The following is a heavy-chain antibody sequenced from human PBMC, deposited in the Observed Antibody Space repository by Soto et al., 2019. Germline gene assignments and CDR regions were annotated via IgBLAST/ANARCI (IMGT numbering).Heavy chain of an antibody. D-gene: IGHD1-1*01. CDR3: ARDRNGDLSWFDP. CDR2: IYHSGST. J-gene: IGHJ5*02. Sequence: SETLSLTCAVSGGSISSSNWWSWVRQPPGKGLEWIGEIYHSGSTNYNPSLKSRVTISVDKSKNQFSLKLSSVTAADTAVYYCARDRNGDLSWFDPWGQGTLVTVSS. V-gene: IGHV4-4*02. CDR1: GGSISSSNW.